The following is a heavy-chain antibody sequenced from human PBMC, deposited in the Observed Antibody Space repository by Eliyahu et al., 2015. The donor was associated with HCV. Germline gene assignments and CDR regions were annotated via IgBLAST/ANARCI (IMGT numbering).Heavy chain of an antibody. CDR1: XGSXXNXXYY. CDR3: ARQGITIFGGVTTYAMDV. J-gene: IGHJ6*02. V-gene: IGHV4-39*01. CDR2: VYYTGST. D-gene: IGHD3-3*01. Sequence: QLHLQESGPGLVKPSDTLSLTFXVSXGSXXNXXYYWGWIRQXPGKGLEWIXSVYYTGSTYYNPSLESRVTISVDTSKNHFSLKFNSVTAADTAVYFCARQGITIFGGVTTYAMDVWGQGTTVTVSS.